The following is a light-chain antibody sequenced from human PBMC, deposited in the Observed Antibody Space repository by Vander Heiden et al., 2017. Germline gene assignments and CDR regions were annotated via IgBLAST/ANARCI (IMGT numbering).Light chain of an antibody. CDR2: SNN. Sequence: PGQTVTISCSGSSSNIGSNTVNWYQQLPGTAPKLLIYSNNQRPSGVPDRFSGSKSGTSASLAISGLQSEDEADYYCAAWDDSLNGWVFGGGTKLTVL. J-gene: IGLJ3*02. V-gene: IGLV1-44*01. CDR3: AAWDDSLNGWV. CDR1: SSNIGSNT.